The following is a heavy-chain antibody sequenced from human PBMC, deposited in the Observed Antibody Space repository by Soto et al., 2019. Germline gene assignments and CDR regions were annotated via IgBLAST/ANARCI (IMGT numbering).Heavy chain of an antibody. CDR3: AKSSRYCIGGGCFYYFDY. CDR2: IGGNGVTT. J-gene: IGHJ4*02. D-gene: IGHD2-15*01. CDR1: GFSIGSSA. V-gene: IGHV3-23*01. Sequence: EVQLLESGGVLVQPGGSLRLSCAASGFSIGSSAWSWVRQAPGKGLDWVSTIGGNGVTTFYADSVKGRFTISRDISRNTVFLQMSSLRAEDTALYYCAKSSRYCIGGGCFYYFDYWGQGTLVTVSS.